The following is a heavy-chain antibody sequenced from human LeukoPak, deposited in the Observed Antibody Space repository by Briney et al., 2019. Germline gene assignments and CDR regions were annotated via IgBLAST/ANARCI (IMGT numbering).Heavy chain of an antibody. CDR1: GNTFSIYD. J-gene: IGHJ6*02. D-gene: IGHD3-10*01. Sequence: VASVKVSFKTSGNTFSIYDINWVRQATGQGLEWMGWMNPNSGNTAYAQKFQGRVTMTRDTSISTAYMELSSLRSEDTAVYYCARGGTLVQGVTVLYGMDVWGQGTTVTVSS. CDR2: MNPNSGNT. CDR3: ARGGTLVQGVTVLYGMDV. V-gene: IGHV1-8*01.